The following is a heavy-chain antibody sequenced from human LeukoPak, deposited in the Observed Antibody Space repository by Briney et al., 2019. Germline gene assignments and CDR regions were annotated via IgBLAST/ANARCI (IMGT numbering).Heavy chain of an antibody. J-gene: IGHJ4*02. D-gene: IGHD3-22*01. CDR3: ARVGDYYDSSGYYSGEGYCFDY. V-gene: IGHV3-11*01. CDR2: ISSSGSTI. CDR1: GFTFSDYY. Sequence: GGSLRLSCAASGFTFSDYYMSWIRQAPGKGREWGSYISSSGSTIYYADSVKGRFTISRDNAKNSLYLQMNSLRAEDTAVYYCARVGDYYDSSGYYSGEGYCFDYWGQGTLVTVSS.